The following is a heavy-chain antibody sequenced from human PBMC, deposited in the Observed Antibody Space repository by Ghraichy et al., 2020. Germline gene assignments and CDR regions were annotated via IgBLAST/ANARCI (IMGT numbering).Heavy chain of an antibody. Sequence: SVKVSCKASGGTFSSYAISWVRQAPGQGLEWMGGIIPIFGTANYAQKFQGRVTITADESTSTAYMELSSLRSEDTAVYYCASKAGAYSYGYPDLDYYFDYWGQGTLVTVSS. V-gene: IGHV1-69*13. J-gene: IGHJ4*02. CDR1: GGTFSSYA. CDR3: ASKAGAYSYGYPDLDYYFDY. CDR2: IIPIFGTA. D-gene: IGHD5-18*01.